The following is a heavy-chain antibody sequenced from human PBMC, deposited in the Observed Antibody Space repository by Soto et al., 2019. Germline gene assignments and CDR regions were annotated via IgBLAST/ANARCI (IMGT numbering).Heavy chain of an antibody. V-gene: IGHV1-3*01. CDR3: ARGYYYGSGSYHIGDYYYYGMDV. CDR2: INAGNGNT. D-gene: IGHD3-10*01. J-gene: IGHJ6*02. CDR1: GYTFTSYA. Sequence: GASVKVSCKASGYTFTSYAMHWVRQAPGQRLEWMGWINAGNGNTKYSQKFQGRVTITRDTSASTAYMELSSLRSEDTAVYYCARGYYYGSGSYHIGDYYYYGMDVWGQGTTVTVSS.